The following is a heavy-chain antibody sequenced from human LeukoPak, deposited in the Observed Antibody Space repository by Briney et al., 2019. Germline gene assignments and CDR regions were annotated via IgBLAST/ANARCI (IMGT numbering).Heavy chain of an antibody. CDR1: GFTFSSYA. Sequence: GGPLRLSCAASGFTFSSYAMSWVRQAPGKGLEWVSSISGSGGSTYYADSVKGRFTISRDNSKNTLYLQMNSRRAEDTAVYYSAKDQYSSGWENRYYFAYWGQRTLVTVSS. D-gene: IGHD6-19*01. CDR2: ISGSGGST. V-gene: IGHV3-23*01. CDR3: AKDQYSSGWENRYYFAY. J-gene: IGHJ4*02.